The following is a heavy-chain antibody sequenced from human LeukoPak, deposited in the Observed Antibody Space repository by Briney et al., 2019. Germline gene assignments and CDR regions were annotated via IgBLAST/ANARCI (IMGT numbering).Heavy chain of an antibody. V-gene: IGHV3-7*01. CDR3: ARDNYDFWSGYYMVY. Sequence: PGGSLRLSCAASGFTFSSYWMSRVRQAPGKGLEWVANIKQDGSEKYYVDSVKGRFTISRDNAKNSLYLQMNSLRAEDTAVYYCARDNYDFWSGYYMVYWGQGTLVTVSS. CDR1: GFTFSSYW. CDR2: IKQDGSEK. J-gene: IGHJ4*02. D-gene: IGHD3-3*01.